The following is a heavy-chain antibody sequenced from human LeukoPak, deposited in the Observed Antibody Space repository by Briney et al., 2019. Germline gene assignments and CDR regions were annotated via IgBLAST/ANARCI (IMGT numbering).Heavy chain of an antibody. CDR2: IYSGGST. J-gene: IGHJ4*02. CDR1: GFTVSSNY. Sequence: PGGSLRLSCAASGFTVSSNYMSWVRQAPGKGLEWVSVIYSGGSTYYADSVKGRFTISRDNSKNTLYLQMNSLRAEDTAVYYCARGQGYSSSWRAFGYWGQGTLVTVSS. D-gene: IGHD6-13*01. V-gene: IGHV3-53*01. CDR3: ARGQGYSSSWRAFGY.